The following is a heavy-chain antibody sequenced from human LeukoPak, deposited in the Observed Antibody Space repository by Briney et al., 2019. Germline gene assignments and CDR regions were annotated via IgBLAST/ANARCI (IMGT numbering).Heavy chain of an antibody. D-gene: IGHD3-22*01. Sequence: ASVKVSCKASGGTFSSYAISWVRQAPRQGLEWMGGIIPIFGTANYAQKFQGRVTITADESTSTAYMELSSLRSEDTAVYYCAGAYYYDSSGYQTYYFDYWGQGTLVTVSS. CDR3: AGAYYYDSSGYQTYYFDY. CDR2: IIPIFGTA. J-gene: IGHJ4*02. CDR1: GGTFSSYA. V-gene: IGHV1-69*13.